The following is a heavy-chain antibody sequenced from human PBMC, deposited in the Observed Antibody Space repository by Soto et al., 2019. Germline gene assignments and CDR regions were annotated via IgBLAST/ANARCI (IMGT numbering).Heavy chain of an antibody. CDR1: GGSISSYY. Sequence: NPSETLSLTCTVSGGSISSYYWSWIRQPAGKGLEWIGRIYTSGSTNYNPSLKSRVTMSVDTSKNQFSLKLSSVTAADTAVYYCARDRFLEWLLTPSGYYYGMDVWGQGTTVTVSS. D-gene: IGHD3-3*01. CDR3: ARDRFLEWLLTPSGYYYGMDV. V-gene: IGHV4-4*07. J-gene: IGHJ6*02. CDR2: IYTSGST.